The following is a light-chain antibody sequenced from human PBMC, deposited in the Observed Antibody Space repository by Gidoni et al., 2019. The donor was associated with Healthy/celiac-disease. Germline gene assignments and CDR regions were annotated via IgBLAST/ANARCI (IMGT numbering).Light chain of an antibody. CDR1: QSISSW. V-gene: IGKV1-5*03. CDR3: QQYNSYSQWT. CDR2: KAS. Sequence: DLQITQSLSTLSASVGDRVTITCRASQSISSWFAWYQQKPGKAPKLLIYKASSLESGVPSRFSGSGSGTEFTLTISSLQPDDFATYYCQQYNSYSQWTFGQGTKVEIK. J-gene: IGKJ1*01.